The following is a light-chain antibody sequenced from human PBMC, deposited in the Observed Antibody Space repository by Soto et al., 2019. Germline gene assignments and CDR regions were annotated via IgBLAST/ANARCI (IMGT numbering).Light chain of an antibody. Sequence: DIEMIQSPSSLSASVGDRFTITCRALQGIRNDLGWYEQRAGKAPKRLIYAASSLQSGVPPRFRGSGSGTEFTLTISSLQPEDFETYYCLQHNTYPWTFGQGTKVDIK. J-gene: IGKJ1*01. CDR1: QGIRND. CDR2: AAS. CDR3: LQHNTYPWT. V-gene: IGKV1-17*01.